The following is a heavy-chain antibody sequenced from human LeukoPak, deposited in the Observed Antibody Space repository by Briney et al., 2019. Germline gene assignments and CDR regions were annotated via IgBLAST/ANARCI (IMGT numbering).Heavy chain of an antibody. CDR3: TTWGI. V-gene: IGHV3-15*01. D-gene: IGHD7-27*01. CDR1: GFTVSSNY. J-gene: IGHJ3*02. CDR2: IKRESDGGTA. Sequence: GGSLRLSCAASGFTVSSNYMSWVRQAPGKGLEWVGRIKRESDGGTAEYPAPVKGRFTISRDDSKNTLYLQMTSLRTEDTAVYYCTTWGIWGQGTMVTVSS.